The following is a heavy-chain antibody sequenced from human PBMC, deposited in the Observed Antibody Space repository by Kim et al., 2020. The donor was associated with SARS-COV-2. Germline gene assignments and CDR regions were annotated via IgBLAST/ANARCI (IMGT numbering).Heavy chain of an antibody. CDR3: ANFES. V-gene: IGHV3-33*06. J-gene: IGHJ4*02. CDR2: IRSDGSHK. Sequence: GGSLRLSCAASGFTFSVYGMHWVRQAPGKGLEWVAVIRSDGSHKYYADSVKGRFTISRDNSKNMVYRQMNSLRAEDTAVYYCANFESWGQGTLVTVSS. CDR1: GFTFSVYG.